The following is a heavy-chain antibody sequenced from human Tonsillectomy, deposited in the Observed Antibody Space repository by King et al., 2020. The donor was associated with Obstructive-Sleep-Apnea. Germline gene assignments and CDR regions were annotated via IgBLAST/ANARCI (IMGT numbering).Heavy chain of an antibody. D-gene: IGHD5-24*01. CDR2: IYPGYSET. CDR1: GYSFSTYW. J-gene: IGHJ5*02. Sequence: EVQLVEAGAEVKKPGESLNISCNGSGYSFSTYWIGWVLQIPGKGLEVMGVIYPGYSETIYSQSFQGHVSISADKSISTAYLQWSSLKALDTAMYYCARHEVEMPTKPVTFDAWGQGTLVTVSS. V-gene: IGHV5-51*01. CDR3: ARHEVEMPTKPVTFDA.